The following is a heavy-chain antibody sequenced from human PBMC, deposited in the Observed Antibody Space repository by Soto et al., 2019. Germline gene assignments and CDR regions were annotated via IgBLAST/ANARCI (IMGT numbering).Heavy chain of an antibody. Sequence: QVQLVQSGAEVKKPGASVKVSCKASGYTFTSYYMHWVRQAPGQGLEWMGIINPSGGSTSYAQKCQGRVTMGRDTATSTVYMEVSSLRSEDTAVYYCARDSPVGATGGGYYYYGMDVWGQGTTVTVSS. J-gene: IGHJ6*02. D-gene: IGHD1-26*01. CDR2: INPSGGST. CDR1: GYTFTSYY. V-gene: IGHV1-46*01. CDR3: ARDSPVGATGGGYYYYGMDV.